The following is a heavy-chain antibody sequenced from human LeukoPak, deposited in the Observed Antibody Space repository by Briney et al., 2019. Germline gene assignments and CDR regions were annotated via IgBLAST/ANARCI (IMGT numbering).Heavy chain of an antibody. J-gene: IGHJ4*02. CDR3: ARDHIEAYYYDSSGYYYNY. CDR2: INLNSGGT. Sequence: ASVNLSCTASAYTFTCYYMHLVRQAPGQGLGWMGCINLNSGGTSYAQKFQGRVTMTRDKSISTAYMELSRLRSDDTAVYYCARDHIEAYYYDSSGYYYNYWGQGTLVTVSS. D-gene: IGHD3-22*01. CDR1: AYTFTCYY. V-gene: IGHV1-2*02.